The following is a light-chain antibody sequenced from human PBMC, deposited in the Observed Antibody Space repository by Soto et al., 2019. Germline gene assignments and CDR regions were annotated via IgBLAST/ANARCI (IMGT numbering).Light chain of an antibody. Sequence: DIQMAQSPSSLSASIGDRVTITCRASQGISEYLAWYQQRPGNAPNLLIYGASILQSGVPSRFSGSGSGTEFTLTISSLQSEDFALYYCQQYNDWPLTFGQGTKVDIK. CDR3: QQYNDWPLT. J-gene: IGKJ1*01. V-gene: IGKV1-27*01. CDR2: GAS. CDR1: QGISEY.